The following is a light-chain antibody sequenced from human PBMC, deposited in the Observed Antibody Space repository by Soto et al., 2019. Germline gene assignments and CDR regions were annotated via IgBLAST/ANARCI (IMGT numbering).Light chain of an antibody. CDR1: QSVSSTY. CDR2: GAS. CDR3: QQYGDSPFT. V-gene: IGKV3-20*01. Sequence: IVLTQSPGTLSLSPGERATLSCRASQSVSSTYLAWYQHRPGQAPRLLIYGASRKATGIPDRFSGSGSGTDFTLTISRLEREDFAVYYCQQYGDSPFTFGQGTKVEMK. J-gene: IGKJ2*01.